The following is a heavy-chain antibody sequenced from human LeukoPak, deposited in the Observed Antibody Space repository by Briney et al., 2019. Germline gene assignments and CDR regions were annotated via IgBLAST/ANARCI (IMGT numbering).Heavy chain of an antibody. V-gene: IGHV3-21*01. CDR3: ASGPYYYDSSGYSGTVVY. CDR1: GFTSSSYS. Sequence: GGSLRLSCAASGFTSSSYSMNWVRQAPGKGLEWVSSISSSSSYIYYADSVKGRFTISRDNAKNSLYLQMNSLRAEDTAVYYCASGPYYYDSSGYSGTVVYWGQGTLVTVSS. J-gene: IGHJ4*02. D-gene: IGHD3-22*01. CDR2: ISSSSSYI.